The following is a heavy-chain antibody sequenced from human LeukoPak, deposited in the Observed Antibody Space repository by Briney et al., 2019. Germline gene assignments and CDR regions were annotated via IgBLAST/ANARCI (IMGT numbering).Heavy chain of an antibody. D-gene: IGHD6-13*01. J-gene: IGHJ4*02. CDR2: INPSGGST. Sequence: ASVKVSCKASGYTFTSYYMHWVRQAPGQGLEWMGIINPSGGSTSYAQKFQGRVTMTRDTSTSTVYMELSSLRSEDTAVYYCARHNKPNIAAAGTEVFDYWGQGTLVTVSS. V-gene: IGHV1-46*01. CDR3: ARHNKPNIAAAGTEVFDY. CDR1: GYTFTSYY.